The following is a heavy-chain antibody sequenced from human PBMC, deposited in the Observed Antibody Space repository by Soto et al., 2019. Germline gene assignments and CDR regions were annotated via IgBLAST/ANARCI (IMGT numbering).Heavy chain of an antibody. CDR3: ARSSHVTIFGVVTNYYYYGMDV. CDR2: VNHSGST. V-gene: IGHV4-34*01. Sequence: PSETLSLTCAVYVGSFSGYYWGWIRQRPGKGLEWIGEVNHSGSTNYNPSLKSRVTISVDTSKNQFSLKLSSVTAADTAVYYCARSSHVTIFGVVTNYYYYGMDVWGQGTTVTVSS. D-gene: IGHD3-3*01. J-gene: IGHJ6*02. CDR1: VGSFSGYY.